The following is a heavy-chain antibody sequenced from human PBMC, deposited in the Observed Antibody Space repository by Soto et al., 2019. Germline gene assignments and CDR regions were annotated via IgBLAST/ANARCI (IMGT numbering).Heavy chain of an antibody. CDR2: IYYSGST. J-gene: IGHJ6*02. V-gene: IGHV4-59*01. CDR1: GGSISRYY. Sequence: PSETLSLTCTVSGGSISRYYWSCIRQPPGKGLEWIGYIYYSGSTNYNPSLRSRVAISVDTSRNQFSLNLSSVTAADTAAYYCSRAPSAYSRGYGMDVWGQGTTVTVSS. D-gene: IGHD5-18*01. CDR3: SRAPSAYSRGYGMDV.